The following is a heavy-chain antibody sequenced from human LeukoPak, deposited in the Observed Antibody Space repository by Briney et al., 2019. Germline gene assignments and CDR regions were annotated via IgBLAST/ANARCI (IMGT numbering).Heavy chain of an antibody. Sequence: PGGTLRLSCAASGFTFSTYAMSWVRQAPGKGLEWVANIKQDGSEKYYVDSVKGRFTISRDNAKNSLYLQTNSLRAEDTALYYCARNFGGGDSSGPYYWGQGTLVTVSS. CDR2: IKQDGSEK. CDR1: GFTFSTYA. V-gene: IGHV3-7*03. D-gene: IGHD3-22*01. J-gene: IGHJ4*02. CDR3: ARNFGGGDSSGPYY.